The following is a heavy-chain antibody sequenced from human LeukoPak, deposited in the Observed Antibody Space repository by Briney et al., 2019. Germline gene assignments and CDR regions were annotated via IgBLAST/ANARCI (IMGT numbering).Heavy chain of an antibody. D-gene: IGHD6-19*01. Sequence: PGGPLRLSCAASGFTFSDYYMSWIRQAPGKGLEWVSYISSSGSTIYYADSVKGRFTISRDNAKNSLYLQMNSLRAEDTAAYYCASTYSSGLSFWYFDLWGRGTLVTVSS. J-gene: IGHJ2*01. V-gene: IGHV3-11*01. CDR2: ISSSGSTI. CDR3: ASTYSSGLSFWYFDL. CDR1: GFTFSDYY.